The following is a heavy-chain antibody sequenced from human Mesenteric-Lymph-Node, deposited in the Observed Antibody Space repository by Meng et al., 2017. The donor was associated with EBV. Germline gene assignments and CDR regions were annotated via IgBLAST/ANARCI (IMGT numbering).Heavy chain of an antibody. CDR2: IYHFGSP. V-gene: IGHV4-30-2*01. J-gene: IGHJ4*02. Sequence: QLQLQESGSGLVKPSKTLSLTCAVSGGSVSSGGYSWSWIRQPPGKGLEWIGYIYHFGSPNYNPSLKSRVTISVDRSKNQFSLNLTSMTAADTAVYYCARRGIAEGFDFWGQGTLVTVSS. CDR1: GGSVSSGGYS. CDR3: ARRGIAEGFDF.